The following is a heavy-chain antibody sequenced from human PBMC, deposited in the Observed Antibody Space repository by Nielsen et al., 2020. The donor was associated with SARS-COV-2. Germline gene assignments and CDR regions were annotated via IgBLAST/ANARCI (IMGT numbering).Heavy chain of an antibody. CDR3: ARVKGVWLGYYYYYMDV. V-gene: IGHV4-59*01. CDR2: IYYSGST. Sequence: SETLSLTCTVSGGSISRYYWSWIRQPPGKGLEWIGYIYYSGSTNYNPSLKSRVTISVDTSKNQFSLKLSSVTAADTAVYYCARVKGVWLGYYYYYMDVWGKGTTVTVSS. D-gene: IGHD3-16*01. CDR1: GGSISRYY. J-gene: IGHJ6*03.